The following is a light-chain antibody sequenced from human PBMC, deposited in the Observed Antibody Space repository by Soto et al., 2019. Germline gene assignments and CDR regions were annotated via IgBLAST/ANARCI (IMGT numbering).Light chain of an antibody. J-gene: IGKJ5*01. CDR1: QSVRSN. CDR2: DAS. Sequence: EIVLTESPGTLALSRGERATLSCRASQSVRSNLAWYQQKPGQAPRLLMYDASTRATGIPARFSGSGSGTDFTLTISSLEPEDFAVYYCQQRSNWPHPITFGQGTRLEIK. V-gene: IGKV3-11*01. CDR3: QQRSNWPHPIT.